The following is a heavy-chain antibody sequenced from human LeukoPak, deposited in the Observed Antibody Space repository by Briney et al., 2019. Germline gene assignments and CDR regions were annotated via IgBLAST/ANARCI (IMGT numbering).Heavy chain of an antibody. CDR3: ARRYYYIDY. J-gene: IGHJ4*02. CDR1: GGSFSGYY. V-gene: IGHV4-34*01. D-gene: IGHD3-9*01. Sequence: SETLSLTCAVYGGSFSGYYWSWIRQPPGKGLEWIGEINHSGSTNYNPSLKSRVTISVDTSKNQFSLKLSSVTAADTAVYFCARRYYYIDYWGQGNLVTVSS. CDR2: INHSGST.